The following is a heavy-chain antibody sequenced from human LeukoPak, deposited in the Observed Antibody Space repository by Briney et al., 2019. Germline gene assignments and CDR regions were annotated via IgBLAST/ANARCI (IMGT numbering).Heavy chain of an antibody. CDR2: INHSGST. Sequence: PSETLSLTCAVYGGSFSGYYWSWIRQPPGKGLEWIGEINHSGSTNYNPSLKSRVTISVDTSKNQFSLKLSSVTAADTAVYYCASLVGATGYWGQGTLVTVSS. J-gene: IGHJ4*02. CDR1: GGSFSGYY. CDR3: ASLVGATGY. D-gene: IGHD1-26*01. V-gene: IGHV4-34*01.